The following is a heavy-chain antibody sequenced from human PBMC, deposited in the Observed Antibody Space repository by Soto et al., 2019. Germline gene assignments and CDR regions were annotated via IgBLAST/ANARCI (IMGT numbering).Heavy chain of an antibody. CDR2: IWYDGSER. J-gene: IGHJ4*02. Sequence: GGSLRLSCAASGFTFSNYIMHWVRQAPGKGLEWVALIWYDGSERYYADSVKGRFTISRDNSKNTVYLQLDSLRVGDTAMYFCAREDVATTFDCWGQGTLVTVSS. CDR1: GFTFSNYI. D-gene: IGHD5-12*01. CDR3: AREDVATTFDC. V-gene: IGHV3-33*01.